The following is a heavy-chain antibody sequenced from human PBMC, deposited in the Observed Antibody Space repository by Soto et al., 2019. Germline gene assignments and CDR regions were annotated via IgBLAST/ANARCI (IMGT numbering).Heavy chain of an antibody. D-gene: IGHD3-22*01. J-gene: IGHJ6*02. CDR3: ASGGYSDGSGSRNYYYYGMNV. V-gene: IGHV1-18*01. CDR2: ISAYDGNT. Sequence: QAQLVQSGAEVKRPGASVKVSCRASGYRFTSYGINWVRQAPGQGLEWLGWISAYDGNTNYAQILQGRVSMTTDTSXXTAYMELRGLRADDTAMYYCASGGYSDGSGSRNYYYYGMNVWGQGTTVTVSS. CDR1: GYRFTSYG.